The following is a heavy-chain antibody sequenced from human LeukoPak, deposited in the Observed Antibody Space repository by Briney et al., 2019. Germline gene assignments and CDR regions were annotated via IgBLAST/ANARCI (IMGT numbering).Heavy chain of an antibody. Sequence: GASVKVSCTASGYTFTSYYINWVRQAPGQGLEWMGWISAYNGITNYAQKLQDRVTMTTDTSTSTAYMELRSLTSDDTAVYYCARVARGYCSGGSCYFGYWGQGTLVTVSS. J-gene: IGHJ4*02. CDR1: GYTFTSYY. V-gene: IGHV1-18*01. D-gene: IGHD2-15*01. CDR3: ARVARGYCSGGSCYFGY. CDR2: ISAYNGIT.